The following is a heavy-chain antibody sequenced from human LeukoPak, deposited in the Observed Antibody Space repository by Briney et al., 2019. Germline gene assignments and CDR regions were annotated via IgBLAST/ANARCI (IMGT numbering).Heavy chain of an antibody. Sequence: ASVKVSCKASGYTFISYDINWVRQATGQGLEWMGWMNPNSGNTGYAQKFQGRVTMTRNTSISTAYMELSSLRSEDTAVYYCARSSYYYGSGSHTRFAYWGQGTLVTVSS. CDR1: GYTFISYD. V-gene: IGHV1-8*01. D-gene: IGHD3-10*01. CDR3: ARSSYYYGSGSHTRFAY. J-gene: IGHJ4*02. CDR2: MNPNSGNT.